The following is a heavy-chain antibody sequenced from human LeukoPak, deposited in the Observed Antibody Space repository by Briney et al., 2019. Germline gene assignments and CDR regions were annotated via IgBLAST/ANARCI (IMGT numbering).Heavy chain of an antibody. CDR3: AKTLTQAIYYFDY. D-gene: IGHD2-21*02. CDR1: GFTFSSYA. J-gene: IGHJ4*02. V-gene: IGHV3-23*01. Sequence: GGSLRLSCAASGFTFSSYAMSWVRQAPGKGLEWVSTITGSGGTTYYADSVKGRFTISRDNSKNTLYLQMNSLRAEDTAVYYCAKTLTQAIYYFDYWGQGTLVTVSS. CDR2: ITGSGGTT.